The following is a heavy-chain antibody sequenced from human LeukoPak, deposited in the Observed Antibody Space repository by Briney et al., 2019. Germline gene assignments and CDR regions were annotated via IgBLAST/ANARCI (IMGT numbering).Heavy chain of an antibody. CDR1: GFTFSSYA. Sequence: PGGSLRLLCAASGFTFSSYAMSWVRQPPGKGLEWVSAVSGSGGSTYYADAVKGRLTISRDNSKNTLYLQMNSLRAEDTAVYYCAKDRYGRWPERGNWFDPWGQGTLVTVSS. CDR2: VSGSGGST. D-gene: IGHD1-1*01. CDR3: AKDRYGRWPERGNWFDP. V-gene: IGHV3-23*01. J-gene: IGHJ5*02.